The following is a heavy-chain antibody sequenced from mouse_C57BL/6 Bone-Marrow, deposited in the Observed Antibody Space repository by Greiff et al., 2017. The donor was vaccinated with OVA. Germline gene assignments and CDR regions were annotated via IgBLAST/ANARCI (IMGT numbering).Heavy chain of an antibody. CDR1: GFTFSDFY. D-gene: IGHD1-1*01. Sequence: EVQGVESGGGLVQSGRSLRLSCATSGFTFSDFYMEWVRQAPGKGLEWIAASRNKANDYTTEYSASVKGRFIVSRDTSQSILYLQMNALRAEDTAIYYCARDAGSSYHYYAMDYWGQGTSVTVSS. V-gene: IGHV7-1*01. CDR3: ARDAGSSYHYYAMDY. J-gene: IGHJ4*01. CDR2: SRNKANDYTT.